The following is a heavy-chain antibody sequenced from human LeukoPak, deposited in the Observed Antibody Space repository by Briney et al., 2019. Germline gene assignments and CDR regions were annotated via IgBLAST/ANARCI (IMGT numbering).Heavy chain of an antibody. CDR3: ASSLPRYSSSWYLFNY. CDR1: GFTFSSYG. D-gene: IGHD6-13*01. CDR2: ISYDGSNK. J-gene: IGHJ4*02. V-gene: IGHV3-30*03. Sequence: GRSLRLSCAASGFTFSSYGMHWVRQAPGKGLEWVAVISYDGSNKYYADSVKGRFTISRDNSKNTLYLQMNTLRAEDTAVYYCASSLPRYSSSWYLFNYWGQGTLVTVSS.